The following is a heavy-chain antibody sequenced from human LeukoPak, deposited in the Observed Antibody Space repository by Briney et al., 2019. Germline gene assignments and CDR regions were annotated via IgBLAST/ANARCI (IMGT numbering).Heavy chain of an antibody. V-gene: IGHV3-23*01. CDR3: AKVPYGSGSYSTLDY. Sequence: GGSLRLSCAASGVTFSSSAMTWVRQAPGKGLEWVSAISGSGDTYYSDSVKGRFIISRDNSKNTLYQQMNSLRAEDTAVYYCAKVPYGSGSYSTLDYWGQGTLVTVSS. CDR2: ISGSGDT. D-gene: IGHD3-10*01. J-gene: IGHJ4*02. CDR1: GVTFSSSA.